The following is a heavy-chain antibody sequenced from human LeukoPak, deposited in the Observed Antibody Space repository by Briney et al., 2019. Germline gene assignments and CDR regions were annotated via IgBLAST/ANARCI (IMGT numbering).Heavy chain of an antibody. V-gene: IGHV3-30*18. CDR1: GFTFSSYG. Sequence: GGSLRLSCAASGFTFSSYGMHWVRQAPGKGLEWVAVISYDGSNKYYADSVKGRFTISRDNSKNTLYLQMNSLRAEDTAVYYCAKVDIVATIPPDYWGQGTLVTVSS. CDR3: AKVDIVATIPPDY. D-gene: IGHD5-12*01. CDR2: ISYDGSNK. J-gene: IGHJ4*02.